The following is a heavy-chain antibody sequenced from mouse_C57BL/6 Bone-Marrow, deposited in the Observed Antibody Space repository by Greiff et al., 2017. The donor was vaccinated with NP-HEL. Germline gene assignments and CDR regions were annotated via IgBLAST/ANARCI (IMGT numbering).Heavy chain of an antibody. J-gene: IGHJ1*03. CDR2: IDPSDSYT. V-gene: IGHV1-69*01. CDR3: AIPYYSNSWYFGV. Sequence: QVQLQQPGAELVMPGASVKLSCKASGYTFTSYWMHWVKQRPGQGLEWIGEIDPSDSYTNYNQKFKGKSTLTVDKSSSTAYMQLSSLTSEDSAVYYCAIPYYSNSWYFGVWGTGTTVTV. CDR1: GYTFTSYW. D-gene: IGHD2-5*01.